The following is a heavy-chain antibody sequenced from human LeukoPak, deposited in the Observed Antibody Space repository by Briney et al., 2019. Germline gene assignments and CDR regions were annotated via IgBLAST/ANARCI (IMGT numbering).Heavy chain of an antibody. CDR3: ARHYYYDSSGYSFYYFDY. CDR2: IYYSGST. Sequence: SETLSLTCTVSGGSISSYYWSWIRQPPGKGLEWIGYIYYSGSTNYNPSLKSRVTISVDTSKNQFSLKLSSVTAADTAVYYCARHYYYDSSGYSFYYFDYWGQGTLVTVSS. CDR1: GGSISSYY. D-gene: IGHD3-22*01. J-gene: IGHJ4*02. V-gene: IGHV4-59*08.